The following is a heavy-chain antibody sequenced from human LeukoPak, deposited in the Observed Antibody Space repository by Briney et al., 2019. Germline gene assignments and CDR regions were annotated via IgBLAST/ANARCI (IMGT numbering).Heavy chain of an antibody. D-gene: IGHD1-1*01. CDR1: GGSISSYY. CDR3: ARIGNYYFDY. Sequence: SETLSLTCTVSGGSISSYYWSWIRQPPGKGLEWIGYVDYIGSTSYTPSLKSRLTISVDTSKNQLSLELTSVTAADTAVYYCARIGNYYFDYWGQGTLVTVSS. V-gene: IGHV4-59*01. CDR2: VDYIGST. J-gene: IGHJ4*02.